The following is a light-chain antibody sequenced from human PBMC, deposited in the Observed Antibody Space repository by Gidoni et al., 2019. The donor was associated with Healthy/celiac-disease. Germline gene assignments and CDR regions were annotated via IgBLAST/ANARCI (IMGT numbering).Light chain of an antibody. CDR2: WAS. CDR1: QRVLYSSNNNKY. Sequence: DIVMTQSPDHLAVSLGERATINCKSSQRVLYSSNNNKYLAWYQQTPGQPPKLLIYWASTRESGVPDRFSGSGSGTDFTLTIISLQAEDVAVYYCQQYYSTPPYTFGQGTKLEIK. CDR3: QQYYSTPPYT. V-gene: IGKV4-1*01. J-gene: IGKJ2*01.